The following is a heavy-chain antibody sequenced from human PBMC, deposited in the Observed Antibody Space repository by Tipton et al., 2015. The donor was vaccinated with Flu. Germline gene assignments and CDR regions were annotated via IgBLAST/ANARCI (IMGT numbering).Heavy chain of an antibody. CDR3: ARGDYFDTSGYFSVGAFDI. V-gene: IGHV1-46*01. CDR2: INPSAEST. D-gene: IGHD3-22*01. J-gene: IGHJ3*02. Sequence: QLVQSGAEVKKTGASVKVSCKAPGYPFIDYFIHWVRQTPGQGLEWMGIINPSAESTDYSQRFQDRLTLTRDTSTSTVYMELSSLRSGDTAFYYCARGDYFDTSGYFSVGAFDIWGQGTLVTVSS. CDR1: GYPFIDYF.